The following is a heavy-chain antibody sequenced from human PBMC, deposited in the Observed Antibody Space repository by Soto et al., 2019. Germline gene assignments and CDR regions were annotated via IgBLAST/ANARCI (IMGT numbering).Heavy chain of an antibody. Sequence: QVQLVQSGAEVKKPGASVKVSCKASGYTFTGYYMHWVRQAPGQGLEWMGWINPNSGGTNYAQKFQGWVTMTRDTXXSTGYMELSRLRSDDTAVYYCARGEGGPRWGSIDYWGQGTLVTVSS. CDR1: GYTFTGYY. J-gene: IGHJ4*02. V-gene: IGHV1-2*04. CDR2: INPNSGGT. D-gene: IGHD2-21*01. CDR3: ARGEGGPRWGSIDY.